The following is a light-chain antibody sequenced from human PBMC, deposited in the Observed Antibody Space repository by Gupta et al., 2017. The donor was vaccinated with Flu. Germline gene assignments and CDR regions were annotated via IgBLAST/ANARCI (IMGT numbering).Light chain of an antibody. CDR1: SGGISHNF. CDR3: QYDDTAFMV. J-gene: IGLJ2*01. Sequence: FILTQPHSVSESPGKTVTISCTRSSGGISHNFVHWYQQRPGSSPSIVIYEFKKRHSVVPARFAGSIDTSSTSAYLTISGRRAEDDDDYYCQYDDTAFMVFGGGTKLTVL. V-gene: IGLV6-57*01. CDR2: EFK.